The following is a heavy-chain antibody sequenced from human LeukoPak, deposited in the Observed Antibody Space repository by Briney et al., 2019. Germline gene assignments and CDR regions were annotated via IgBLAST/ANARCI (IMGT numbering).Heavy chain of an antibody. CDR1: GYTFTGYY. D-gene: IGHD4-17*01. CDR3: ARVVDYGDYLDY. V-gene: IGHV1-2*02. CDR2: INPNSGGT. J-gene: IGHJ4*02. Sequence: GTSVKVSCKASGYTFTGYYMHWVRQAPGQGLEWMGWINPNSGGTNYAQKFQGRVTMTRDTSISTAYMELSRLRSDDTAVYYCARVVDYGDYLDYWGQGTLVTVSS.